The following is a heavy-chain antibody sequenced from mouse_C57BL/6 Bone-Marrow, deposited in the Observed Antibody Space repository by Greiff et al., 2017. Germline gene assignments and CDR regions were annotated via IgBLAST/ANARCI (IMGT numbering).Heavy chain of an antibody. V-gene: IGHV3-5*01. D-gene: IGHD2-4*01. J-gene: IGHJ1*03. CDR1: GISITTGNYR. CDR3: ARDSYYDYDWYFDV. CDR2: IYYSGTI. Sequence: EVKLVESGPGLVKPSQTVFLTCTVTGISITTGNYRWSWIRQFPGNKLEWIGYIYYSGTITYNPSLTSRTTITRDTPKNQFFLEMNSLTAEDTATYYCARDSYYDYDWYFDVWGTGTTVTVSS.